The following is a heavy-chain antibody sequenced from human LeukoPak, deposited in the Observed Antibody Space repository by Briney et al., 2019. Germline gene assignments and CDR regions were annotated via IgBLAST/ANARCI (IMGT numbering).Heavy chain of an antibody. V-gene: IGHV5-51*01. CDR1: AYGFTAYW. CDR2: NYPYESDT. CDR3: ASGVSSSYFEH. D-gene: IGHD6-6*01. J-gene: IGHJ4*02. Sequence: GESLKISCKSSAYGFTAYWIGWVRPVPGKGLEWMGSNYPYESDTRYCPFLQGHFTISHGQSNSTAYLQYSSLKAWDTAIYYRASGVSSSYFEHWGQGTLVTVSS.